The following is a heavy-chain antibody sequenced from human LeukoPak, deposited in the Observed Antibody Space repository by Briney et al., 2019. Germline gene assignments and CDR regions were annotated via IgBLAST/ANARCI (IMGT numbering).Heavy chain of an antibody. J-gene: IGHJ4*02. CDR2: IYHSGST. CDR3: ARGRLRYFAWAPNFDY. D-gene: IGHD3-9*01. Sequence: SETLSLTCTVSGYSISSGYYWGWIRQPPGKGLEWIGSIYHSGSTYYNPSLKSRVTISVGTSKNQFSLKLSSVTAADTAVYYCARGRLRYFAWAPNFDYWGQGTLVTVSS. V-gene: IGHV4-38-2*02. CDR1: GYSISSGYY.